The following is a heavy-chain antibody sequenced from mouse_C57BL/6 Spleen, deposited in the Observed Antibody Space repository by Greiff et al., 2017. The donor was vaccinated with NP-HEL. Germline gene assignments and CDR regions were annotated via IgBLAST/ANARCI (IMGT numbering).Heavy chain of an antibody. CDR3: TTGSTGVATGAMDY. D-gene: IGHD1-1*01. J-gene: IGHJ4*01. CDR2: IDPEDGDT. Sequence: VQLQQSGAELVRPGASVKLSCTASGFNIKDYCMHWVKQRPEQGLEWIGRIDPEDGDTEYAPKFQGKATMTADTSSNTAYLQLSSLTSEDTAVYYCTTGSTGVATGAMDYWGQGTSVTVSS. V-gene: IGHV14-1*01. CDR1: GFNIKDYC.